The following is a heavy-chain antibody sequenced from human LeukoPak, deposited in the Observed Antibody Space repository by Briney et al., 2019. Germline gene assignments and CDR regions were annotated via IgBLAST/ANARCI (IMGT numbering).Heavy chain of an antibody. J-gene: IGHJ4*02. CDR3: ARGRLDGYYFDY. V-gene: IGHV4-34*01. Sequence: SETRSLTCVVYGGSISGYYWTWIRQPPGKGLEWIGEIHYSGATSYKPSLKSRVTISGDTSKNQVSLNLRSVTAADTAVYYCARGRLDGYYFDYWGQGALATVSS. CDR2: IHYSGAT. CDR1: GGSISGYY. D-gene: IGHD1-1*01.